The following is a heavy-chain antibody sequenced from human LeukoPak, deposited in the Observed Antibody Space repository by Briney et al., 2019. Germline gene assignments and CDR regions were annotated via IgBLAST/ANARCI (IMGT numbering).Heavy chain of an antibody. CDR3: AKDRSQYDY. V-gene: IGHV3-23*01. J-gene: IGHJ4*02. D-gene: IGHD2-2*01. Sequence: PGGSLRLSCAASGFTFNIYAMSWVRQAPGKGLEWVSGISSSGGGTYYADSVKGRFTISRDNSKNTLYLQMNSLRAEDTAVYYCAKDRSQYDYWGQGTLVTVSS. CDR1: GFTFNIYA. CDR2: ISSSGGGT.